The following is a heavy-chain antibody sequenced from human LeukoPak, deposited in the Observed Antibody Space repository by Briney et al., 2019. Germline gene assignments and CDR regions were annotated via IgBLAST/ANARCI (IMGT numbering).Heavy chain of an antibody. CDR1: GGSISGSSYY. Sequence: NPSETLSLTCTVSGGSISGSSYYWGWIRQPPGKGLEWIGSIYYSGSTYYNPSLKSRVTISVDTSKNQFSLKLSSVTAADTAVYYCARGVRDSSGWYGGRISAYIYYFDYWGQGTLVTVSS. CDR2: IYYSGST. J-gene: IGHJ4*02. D-gene: IGHD6-19*01. CDR3: ARGVRDSSGWYGGRISAYIYYFDY. V-gene: IGHV4-39*07.